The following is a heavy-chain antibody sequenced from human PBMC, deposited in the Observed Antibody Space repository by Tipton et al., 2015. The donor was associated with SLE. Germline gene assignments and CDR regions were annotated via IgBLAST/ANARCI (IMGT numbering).Heavy chain of an antibody. D-gene: IGHD5-24*01. CDR1: GFTFSSYE. V-gene: IGHV3-48*03. J-gene: IGHJ6*04. CDR3: ARVGDGYNVMDV. CDR2: ISSSGSTI. Sequence: SLRLSCAASGFTFSSYEMNWVRQAPGKGLEWVSYISSSGSTIYYAASVKGRFTISRDKAKNSLSLQMNSLRAEDTAVYYCARVGDGYNVMDVWGKGTTVTVSS.